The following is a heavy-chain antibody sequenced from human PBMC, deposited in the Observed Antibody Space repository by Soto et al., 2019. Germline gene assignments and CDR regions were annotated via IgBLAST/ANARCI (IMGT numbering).Heavy chain of an antibody. CDR3: AREWELLPYYVMDV. V-gene: IGHV4-61*08. CDR1: GDSVSSGGNF. CDR2: LSYAGRT. Sequence: QVQLQQSGPGQVKPSETLSLSCSVFGDSVSSGGNFWTWIRQPPGKGLEWIGSLSYAGRTNYNPSLKSRVNISLDASKIQFSLQLASVTAADTAVYFCAREWELLPYYVMDVWGQGTTVTVSS. J-gene: IGHJ6*02. D-gene: IGHD2-15*01.